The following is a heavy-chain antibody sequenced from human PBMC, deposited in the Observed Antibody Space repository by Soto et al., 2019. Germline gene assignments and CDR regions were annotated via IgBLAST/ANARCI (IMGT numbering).Heavy chain of an antibody. V-gene: IGHV1-69*10. Sequence: SVKVYVKASGEHFKKNVLTLVRQAPGQGLEWMGGTIPALGKTHYIEKFQGRATITVDDATRTVYMEVRDLTSEDTAIYYCARGPFRTSAMDVWGQGTTVTVSS. J-gene: IGHJ6*01. CDR1: GEHFKKNV. CDR3: ARGPFRTSAMDV. D-gene: IGHD3-10*01. CDR2: TIPALGKT.